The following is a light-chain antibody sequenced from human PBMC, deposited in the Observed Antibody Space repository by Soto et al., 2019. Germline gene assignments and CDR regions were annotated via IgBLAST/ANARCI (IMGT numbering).Light chain of an antibody. V-gene: IGKV3-20*01. CDR3: EQYGNSPMFV. Sequence: EIVLTQSPGPLSLSPGERATLSCRASQSVSSSYLAWHQQKPCQAPRHLIYGASSWATGIPDRFRGSDSGTVFILAMRRLERVDFAVYCFEQYGNSPMFVFGRGAKLEIE. CDR2: GAS. J-gene: IGKJ2*01. CDR1: QSVSSSY.